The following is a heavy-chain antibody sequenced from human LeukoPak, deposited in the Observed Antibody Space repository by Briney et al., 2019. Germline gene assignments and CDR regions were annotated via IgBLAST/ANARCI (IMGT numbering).Heavy chain of an antibody. CDR1: GFTFSSYG. D-gene: IGHD3-22*01. J-gene: IGHJ3*02. CDR3: AKDKRRSGYYYDISCYYRDYNDAFEI. Sequence: GGSLRLSCAASGFTFSSYGMHWVRQAPGKGLEWVAFIRYDGSSKYYADSVKGRFTISRDNSKNTLYLQMNSLRAEYTAVYYFAKDKRRSGYYYDISCYYRDYNDAFEIWGQGKMVTASS. V-gene: IGHV3-30*02. CDR2: IRYDGSSK.